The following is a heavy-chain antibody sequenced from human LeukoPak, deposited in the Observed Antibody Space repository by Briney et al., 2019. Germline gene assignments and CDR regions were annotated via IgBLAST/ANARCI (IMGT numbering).Heavy chain of an antibody. CDR3: AKEHSGYEIAVADY. Sequence: GGSLRLSCAASGFTFSDYYMSWIRQAPGKGLEWVSYISSSGSTIYYADSVKGRFTISRDNSKNTLYLQMNSLRAEDTAVYYCAKEHSGYEIAVADYWGQGTLVTVSS. D-gene: IGHD5-12*01. CDR1: GFTFSDYY. CDR2: ISSSGSTI. J-gene: IGHJ4*02. V-gene: IGHV3-11*01.